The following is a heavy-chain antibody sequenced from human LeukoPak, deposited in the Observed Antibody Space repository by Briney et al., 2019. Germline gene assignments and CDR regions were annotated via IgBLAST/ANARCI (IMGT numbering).Heavy chain of an antibody. CDR3: ARRYGSGSYYPY. D-gene: IGHD3-10*01. J-gene: IGHJ4*02. Sequence: PGGSLRLSCAASGFTFSDYYMSWIRQAPGRGLEWVSYISSSGSAMYYADSVKGRFTISRDNAKNSLYLQMNSLRAEDTAVYYCARRYGSGSYYPYWGQGTLVTVSS. CDR2: ISSSGSAM. CDR1: GFTFSDYY. V-gene: IGHV3-11*04.